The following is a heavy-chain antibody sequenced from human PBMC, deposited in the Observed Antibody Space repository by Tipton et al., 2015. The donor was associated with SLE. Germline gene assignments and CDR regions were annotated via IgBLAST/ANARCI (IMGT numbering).Heavy chain of an antibody. CDR3: ARECSGTGCLDY. J-gene: IGHJ4*02. V-gene: IGHV1-18*01. CDR2: ISANNGDT. Sequence: QVQLVQSGAEVKKPGASVKVSCEASGYTFTNYGISWVRQAPGQGLEWMGWISANNGDTKYAQRFQGRVTMTTDTSTSTTYMALRSPRSDDTAIYYCARECSGTGCLDYWGQGTLVTVSS. CDR1: GYTFTNYG. D-gene: IGHD2-8*02.